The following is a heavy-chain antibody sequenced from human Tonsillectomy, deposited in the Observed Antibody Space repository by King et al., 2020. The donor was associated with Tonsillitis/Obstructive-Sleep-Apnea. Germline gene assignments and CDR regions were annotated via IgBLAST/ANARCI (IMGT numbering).Heavy chain of an antibody. CDR2: INTNTGNP. V-gene: IGHV7-4-1*02. D-gene: IGHD4-17*01. CDR1: GYTFTSYA. CDR3: ATPSGSYGDYVITDAFDI. Sequence: QLVQSGSELKKPGASVKVSCKASGYTFTSYAMNWVRQAPGQGLDWMGGINTNTGNPTYAQGFTGRFVFSLDTSVSSAYLQISRLKSEDTAVYYCATPSGSYGDYVITDAFDIWGQGTMVTVSS. J-gene: IGHJ3*02.